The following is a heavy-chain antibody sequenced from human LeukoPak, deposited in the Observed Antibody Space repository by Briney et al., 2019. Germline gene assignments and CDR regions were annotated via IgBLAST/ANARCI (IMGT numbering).Heavy chain of an antibody. CDR3: ARGYCSSTSCYWRY. J-gene: IGHJ4*02. CDR2: IYTSGST. V-gene: IGHV4-61*02. D-gene: IGHD2-2*01. CDR1: GGSISRGSYY. Sequence: PSETLSLTCPVYGGSISRGSYYWSWIRQPAGKGLEWIGRIYTSGSTNYNPSLKSRVTISVDTSKNKFSLTLSSVTVTDRAVYCCARGYCSSTSCYWRYWGQGTLVTVSS.